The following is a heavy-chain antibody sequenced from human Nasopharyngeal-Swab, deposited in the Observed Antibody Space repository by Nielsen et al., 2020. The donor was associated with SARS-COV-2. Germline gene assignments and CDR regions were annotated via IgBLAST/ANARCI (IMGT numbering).Heavy chain of an antibody. Sequence: GESLKISCAASGFTFSSYAMHWVRQAPGKGLEWVAVISYDGSNKYYADSVKGRFTISRDNSKNTLYLQMNSLRAEDTAVYYCARAAAGTSYYYGMDVWGQGTTVTVSS. V-gene: IGHV3-30*04. J-gene: IGHJ6*02. D-gene: IGHD6-13*01. CDR2: ISYDGSNK. CDR1: GFTFSSYA. CDR3: ARAAAGTSYYYGMDV.